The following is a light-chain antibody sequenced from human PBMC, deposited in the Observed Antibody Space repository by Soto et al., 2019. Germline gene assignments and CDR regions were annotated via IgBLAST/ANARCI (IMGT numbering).Light chain of an antibody. CDR3: CSYAGSYAYV. Sequence: QSAMSQPRSVSGSPGQSVTLSCTGTSSEVGGYNCVSWYQQHPGKAPKLMIYDVSKRPSGVPDRFSGSKSGNTASLTISGLQAEDEADYYCCSYAGSYAYVFGTGTKVTVL. V-gene: IGLV2-11*01. CDR2: DVS. CDR1: SSEVGGYNC. J-gene: IGLJ1*01.